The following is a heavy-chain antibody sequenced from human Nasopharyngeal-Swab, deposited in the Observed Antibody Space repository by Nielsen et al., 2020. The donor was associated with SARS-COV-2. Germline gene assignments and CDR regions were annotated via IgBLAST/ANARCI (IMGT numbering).Heavy chain of an antibody. Sequence: SETLSLTCTVSGYSISSSSYYWGWIRQPPGKGLEWIGSIYYSGSTYYNPSLKSRVTISVDTSKNQFSLKLSSVTAADTAVYYCAREGNWNSRWFDPWGQGTLVTVSS. D-gene: IGHD1-20*01. CDR3: AREGNWNSRWFDP. CDR2: IYYSGST. V-gene: IGHV4-39*07. CDR1: GYSISSSSYY. J-gene: IGHJ5*02.